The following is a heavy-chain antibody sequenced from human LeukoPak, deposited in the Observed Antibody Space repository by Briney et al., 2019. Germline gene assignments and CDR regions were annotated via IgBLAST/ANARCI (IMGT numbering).Heavy chain of an antibody. CDR2: IRYDGSNK. CDR3: ATGRNYDILGRNEN. J-gene: IGHJ4*02. D-gene: IGHD3-9*01. CDR1: GFTFSSYG. Sequence: PGGSLRLSCAASGFTFSSYGMHWVRQAPGKGLEWVAFIRYDGSNKYYADSVKGRFTISRDNSKNTLYLHMNRLRAEDTAMYWCATGRNYDILGRNENWGQGTLVTVSS. V-gene: IGHV3-30*02.